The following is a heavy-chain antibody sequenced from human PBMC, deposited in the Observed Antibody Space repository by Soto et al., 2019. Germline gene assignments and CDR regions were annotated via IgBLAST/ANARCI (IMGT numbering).Heavy chain of an antibody. CDR1: GFTVSSNY. Sequence: EVQLVESGGGLIQPGGSLRLSCAASGFTVSSNYMSWVRQAPGKGLEWVSVIYSGGSTYYADSVKGRFTISRDNSKNTPYLQMNSLRAEDTAVYYCARDRVESGYPEYFQHWGQGTVVTVSS. J-gene: IGHJ1*01. D-gene: IGHD3-22*01. V-gene: IGHV3-53*01. CDR2: IYSGGST. CDR3: ARDRVESGYPEYFQH.